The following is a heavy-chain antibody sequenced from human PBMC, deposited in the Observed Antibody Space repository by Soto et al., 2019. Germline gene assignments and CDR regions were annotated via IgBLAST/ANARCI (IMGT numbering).Heavy chain of an antibody. V-gene: IGHV3-30-3*01. J-gene: IGHJ4*02. CDR1: GFNFSSYA. D-gene: IGHD6-19*01. Sequence: GGSQRLSYAASGFNFSSYAMHWVRQKHGKGLEWVAVISYDGSNKYYADSVKGRFTISRDNSKNTLYLQMNSLRAEDTAVYYCARNQTRGGWSVFRFDYWGQGTLVTVSS. CDR2: ISYDGSNK. CDR3: ARNQTRGGWSVFRFDY.